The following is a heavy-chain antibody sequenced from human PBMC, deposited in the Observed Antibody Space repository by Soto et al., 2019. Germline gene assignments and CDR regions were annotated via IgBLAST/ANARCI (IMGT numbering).Heavy chain of an antibody. V-gene: IGHV1-18*01. D-gene: IGHD2-15*01. J-gene: IGHJ5*02. Sequence: ASVKVSCKASGYTFTSYGISWVRQAPGQGLEWMGWISAYNGNTNCAQKLQGRVTMTTDTSTSTAYMELRSLRSDDTAVYYCARDSEGFSNIVVVVAATTTDWFDPWGQGTLVTVSS. CDR1: GYTFTSYG. CDR3: ARDSEGFSNIVVVVAATTTDWFDP. CDR2: ISAYNGNT.